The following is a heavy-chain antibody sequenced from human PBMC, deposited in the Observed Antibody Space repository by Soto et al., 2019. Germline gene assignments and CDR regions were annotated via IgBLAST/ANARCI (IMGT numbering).Heavy chain of an antibody. CDR2: ITSGGST. V-gene: IGHV3-66*01. Sequence: GGSLRLSCAGSGFTFTSHGMIWVRQAPGKGLEWVSHITSGGSTYYADSVKGRFTISRDNSKNTLYLQMNSLRAEDTAVYYCARDESAFDIWGQGTMVTVSS. CDR3: ARDESAFDI. J-gene: IGHJ3*02. CDR1: GFTFTSHG.